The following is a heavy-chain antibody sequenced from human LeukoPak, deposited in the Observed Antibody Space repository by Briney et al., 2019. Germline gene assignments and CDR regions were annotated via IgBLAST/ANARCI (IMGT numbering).Heavy chain of an antibody. V-gene: IGHV3-23*01. CDR3: AKDGYCSGGSCQVSYFDY. J-gene: IGHJ4*02. CDR2: ISGSGGST. Sequence: AGGSLRLSCAASGFTFSSYAMSWVRQAPGKGLEWVPAISGSGGSTYYADSVKGRFTISRDNSKNTLYLQMNSLRAEDTAVYYCAKDGYCSGGSCQVSYFDYWGQGTLVTVSS. D-gene: IGHD2-15*01. CDR1: GFTFSSYA.